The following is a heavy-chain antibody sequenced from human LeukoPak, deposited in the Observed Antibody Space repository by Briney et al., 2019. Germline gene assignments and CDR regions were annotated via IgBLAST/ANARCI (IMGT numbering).Heavy chain of an antibody. CDR2: ISYDGSNK. Sequence: PGGSLRLSCAASGFTFSSYAMHWVRQAPGKGLEWVAVISYDGSNKYYADSVKGRFTISRDNSKNTLYLQMNSLRAEDTAVYYCARVRALRYFDWSSDAFDIWGQGTMVTVSS. CDR1: GFTFSSYA. J-gene: IGHJ3*02. V-gene: IGHV3-30-3*01. D-gene: IGHD3-9*01. CDR3: ARVRALRYFDWSSDAFDI.